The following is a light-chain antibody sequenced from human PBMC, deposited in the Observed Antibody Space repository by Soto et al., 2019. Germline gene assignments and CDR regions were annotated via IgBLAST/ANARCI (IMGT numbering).Light chain of an antibody. CDR3: QQYSSYST. Sequence: DIQMTQSPSTLSASVGDRVTITCRASQSISSWLAWYQQKPGKAPKVLIYDVSSLESGVPSRFSGSASGTEFTLTISSLQPDDCATYYCQQYSSYSTFGQGTKLEIK. V-gene: IGKV1-5*01. CDR2: DVS. J-gene: IGKJ2*01. CDR1: QSISSW.